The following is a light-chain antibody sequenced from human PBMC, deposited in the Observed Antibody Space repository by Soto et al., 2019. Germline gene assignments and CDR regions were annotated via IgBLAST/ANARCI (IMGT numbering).Light chain of an antibody. CDR1: SSDIGSYHL. J-gene: IGLJ3*02. CDR3: CSYAGSGKVV. Sequence: QSALTQPASVSGSLGQSISISCTGTSSDIGSYHLVSWYQQYPGKAPQLMILEVSERPSGVSNRFSGSKSGDTASLTISGLQAEDEADYYCCSYAGSGKVVFGGGTKLTVL. CDR2: EVS. V-gene: IGLV2-23*02.